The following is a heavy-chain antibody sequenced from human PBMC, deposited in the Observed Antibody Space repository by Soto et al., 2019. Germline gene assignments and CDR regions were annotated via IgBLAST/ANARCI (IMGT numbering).Heavy chain of an antibody. CDR3: ASQPSSYLDP. CDR2: FSISSSTI. CDR1: VFTFSSYS. J-gene: IGHJ5*02. V-gene: IGHV3-48*01. Sequence: TGGSLRLSCAASVFTFSSYSMNWVRQAPGKWLEWVSYFSISSSTIXXADSVKGRXTISRYNAKNSXYLQMXSRRAEDTAVYYFASQPSSYLDPCGQGTLVTVSS. D-gene: IGHD2-2*01.